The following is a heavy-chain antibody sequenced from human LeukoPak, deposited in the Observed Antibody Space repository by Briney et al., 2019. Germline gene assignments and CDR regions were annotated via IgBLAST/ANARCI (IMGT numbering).Heavy chain of an antibody. V-gene: IGHV3-7*02. Sequence: GGSLRLSCAASGFTFSSYWMSWVRQAPGKGLEWVANIKHDGSETNYLDSVKGRFTISRDNAKNSLHLQMNSLRVEDTAVYYCAKNGGPHGMDVWGQGTTVTVSS. CDR1: GFTFSSYW. CDR2: IKHDGSET. D-gene: IGHD3-16*01. J-gene: IGHJ6*02. CDR3: AKNGGPHGMDV.